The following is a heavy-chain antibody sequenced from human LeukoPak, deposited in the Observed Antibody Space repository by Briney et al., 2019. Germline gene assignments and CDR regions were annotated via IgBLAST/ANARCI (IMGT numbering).Heavy chain of an antibody. J-gene: IGHJ4*02. CDR1: GFTFSSYA. CDR3: AKDHLYYYDSSGYLR. D-gene: IGHD3-22*01. V-gene: IGHV3-23*01. CDR2: ISGSGGST. Sequence: TGGSLRLSCAASGFTFSSYAMSWVRQAPGKGLEWVSAISGSGGSTYYADSVKGRFTISRDNSKNTLYLQMNSLRAEDTAVYYCAKDHLYYYDSSGYLRWGQGTLVTVSS.